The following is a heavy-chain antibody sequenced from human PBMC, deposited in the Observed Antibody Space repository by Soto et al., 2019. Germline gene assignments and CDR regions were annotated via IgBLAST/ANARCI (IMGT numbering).Heavy chain of an antibody. CDR1: GFTFSSYS. D-gene: IGHD5-18*01. V-gene: IGHV3-21*01. CDR2: ISSSSRYI. J-gene: IGHJ3*02. CDR3: AGDRCTTMAPLDVFDI. Sequence: GGSLRLSCAASGFTFSSYSMNWGRQPPGKGLEGGLSISSSSRYIYYADSVKGRFTISTDNAKDALYLQMDSLRAEGTAVYYCAGDRCTTMAPLDVFDIWGQGTMVTVSS.